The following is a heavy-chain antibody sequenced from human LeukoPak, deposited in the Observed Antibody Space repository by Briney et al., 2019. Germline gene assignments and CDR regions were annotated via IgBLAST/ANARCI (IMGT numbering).Heavy chain of an antibody. CDR2: ISSDGSGT. J-gene: IGHJ4*02. CDR3: ARGGLSSSFDY. CDR1: GFSFRNAW. D-gene: IGHD6-13*01. V-gene: IGHV3-74*01. Sequence: PGGSLRLSCAASGFSFRNAWMHWVRQAPGKGLVWVSRISSDGSGTNYADSVKGRFTISRDNAKSALYLQMNSLRAGDTAVYYCARGGLSSSFDYWGQGTLVTVSS.